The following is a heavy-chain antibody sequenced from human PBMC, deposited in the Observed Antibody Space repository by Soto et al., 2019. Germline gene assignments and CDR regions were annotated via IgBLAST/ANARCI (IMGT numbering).Heavy chain of an antibody. CDR2: ISYDGSNK. J-gene: IGHJ4*02. CDR1: GFTFSSYA. CDR3: ARADVVLMVYYFDY. D-gene: IGHD2-8*01. V-gene: IGHV3-30-3*01. Sequence: GGSLRLSCAASGFTFSSYAMHWVRQAPGKGLEWVAVISYDGSNKYYADSVKGRFTISRDNSKNTLYLQMSSLRAEDTAVYYCARADVVLMVYYFDYWGQGTLVTVSS.